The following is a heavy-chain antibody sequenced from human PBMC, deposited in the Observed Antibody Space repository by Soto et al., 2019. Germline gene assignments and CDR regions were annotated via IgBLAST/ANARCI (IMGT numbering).Heavy chain of an antibody. CDR2: IIPIFGTA. J-gene: IGHJ6*02. CDR1: RGTFSSYA. D-gene: IGHD2-2*01. CDR3: ARDLVVVPAAPRYYYYYGMDV. Sequence: GASVKVSCKASRGTFSSYAISWVRQAPGQGLEWMGGIIPIFGTANYAQKFQGRVTITADESTSTAYMELSSLRSEDTAVYYCARDLVVVPAAPRYYYYYGMDVWGQGTTVTVSS. V-gene: IGHV1-69*13.